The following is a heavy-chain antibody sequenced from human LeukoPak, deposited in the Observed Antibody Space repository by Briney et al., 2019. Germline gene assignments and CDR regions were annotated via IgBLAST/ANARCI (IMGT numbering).Heavy chain of an antibody. Sequence: KSSETLSLTCAVYGGSFSGYYWSWIRQPPGKGLEWIGEINHSGSTNYNPSLKSRVTISVDTSKNQFSLKLSSVTAADTAVYYCARARPLVLSPFDPWGQGTLVTVSS. CDR1: GGSFSGYY. CDR2: INHSGST. J-gene: IGHJ5*02. D-gene: IGHD2-15*01. V-gene: IGHV4-34*01. CDR3: ARARPLVLSPFDP.